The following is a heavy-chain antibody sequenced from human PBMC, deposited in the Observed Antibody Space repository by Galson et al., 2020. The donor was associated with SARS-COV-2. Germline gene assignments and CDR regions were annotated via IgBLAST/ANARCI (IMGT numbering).Heavy chain of an antibody. CDR1: GFSFTSYA. CDR2: ISYDGTRQ. V-gene: IGHV3-30*18. Sequence: GESLKISCVASGFSFTSYAMHWVRQAPGKGLEWVAVISYDGTRQYYSDSVRGRFTISRDNAKNTLYLQMNSLRPDDRAVYYCAKAVLIAEVVRPSFDYWGQGTLVTVSS. CDR3: AKAVLIAEVVRPSFDY. J-gene: IGHJ4*02. D-gene: IGHD6-13*01.